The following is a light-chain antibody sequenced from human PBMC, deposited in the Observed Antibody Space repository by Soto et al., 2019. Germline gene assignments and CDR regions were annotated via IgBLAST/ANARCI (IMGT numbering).Light chain of an antibody. Sequence: DIQMTQSPFSLSASVGDRVTITCRASQSICINLNWYHQKPGKAPKLLIYAASSLKSGVPPRFSGSGSGTDFTLTISSLQPEDFATYYCQQSYSSPCTFGQGTILEIK. CDR1: QSICIN. CDR3: QQSYSSPCT. J-gene: IGKJ2*02. CDR2: AAS. V-gene: IGKV1-39*01.